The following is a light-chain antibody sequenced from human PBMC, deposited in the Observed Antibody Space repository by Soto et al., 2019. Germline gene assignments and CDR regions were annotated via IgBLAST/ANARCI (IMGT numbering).Light chain of an antibody. CDR1: SADIGFYDY. J-gene: IGLJ1*01. CDR2: GVT. V-gene: IGLV2-14*01. CDR3: SSYSTSFFYV. Sequence: QSALTQPASVSGSPGQSITISCTGTSADIGFYDYVSWYQQYPGKAPNLLIYGVTYRPSGISYRFSGSKSGSTASLTISGLRDEDDAVYYCSSYSTSFFYVFGTGTKLTVL.